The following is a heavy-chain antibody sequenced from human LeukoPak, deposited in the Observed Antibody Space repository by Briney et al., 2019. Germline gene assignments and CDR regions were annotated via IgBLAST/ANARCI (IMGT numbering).Heavy chain of an antibody. V-gene: IGHV4-59*01. J-gene: IGHJ4*02. Sequence: SETLSLTCTVSGGSISSYYWSWIRQPPGKGLEWIGYIYYSGSTNYNPSLKSRVTISVDTSKNQFSLKLSSVTAADTAVYYCARDPRDSTPFDYWGQGTLVTVSS. D-gene: IGHD2-15*01. CDR3: ARDPRDSTPFDY. CDR1: GGSISSYY. CDR2: IYYSGST.